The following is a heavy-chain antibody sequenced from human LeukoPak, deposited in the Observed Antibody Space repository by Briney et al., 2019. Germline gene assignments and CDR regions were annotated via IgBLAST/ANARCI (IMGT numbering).Heavy chain of an antibody. D-gene: IGHD6-19*01. Sequence: GGSLRLSCAASGFNFDEYGMIWVRQGLGKGLEWVSGINWNGDSTGYADSVKGRFTISRDNAKNSLYLQMNSLRAEDTALYYCARGGSGSWGQGTPVTVSS. J-gene: IGHJ4*02. CDR1: GFNFDEYG. V-gene: IGHV3-20*04. CDR3: ARGGSGS. CDR2: INWNGDST.